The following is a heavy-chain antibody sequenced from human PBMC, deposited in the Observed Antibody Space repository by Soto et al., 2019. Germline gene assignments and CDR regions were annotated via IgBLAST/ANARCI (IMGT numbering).Heavy chain of an antibody. CDR1: GFTFSSYW. D-gene: IGHD6-19*01. J-gene: IGHJ1*01. CDR2: IKQDGSEK. CDR3: ASGVQWLVVGYFQH. V-gene: IGHV3-7*01. Sequence: EVQLVESGGGLVQPGGSLRLSCAASGFTFSSYWMSWVRQAPGKGLEWVANIKQDGSEKYYVDSVKGRFTISRDNAKNSLYLQMNSLRAEDTAVYYCASGVQWLVVGYFQHWGQGTLVTVSS.